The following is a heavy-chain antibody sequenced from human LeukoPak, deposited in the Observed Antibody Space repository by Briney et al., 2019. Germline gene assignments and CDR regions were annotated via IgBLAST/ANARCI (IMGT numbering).Heavy chain of an antibody. V-gene: IGHV3-15*04. D-gene: IGHD3-22*01. CDR3: ITGIRSGYYVY. J-gene: IGHJ4*02. CDR1: GFTFSHAW. CDR2: IASNTEGGTR. Sequence: GGSLRLSCAASGFTFSHAWMSWVRQAPGKGLEWIGRIASNTEGGTRDYAAPVEGRFTISRDDSKNTLYLQMNSLKTEDTAVYHCITGIRSGYYVYWGQGTLVTVSS.